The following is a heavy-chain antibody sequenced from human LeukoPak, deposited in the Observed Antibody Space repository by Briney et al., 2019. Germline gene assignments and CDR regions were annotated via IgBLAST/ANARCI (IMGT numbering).Heavy chain of an antibody. D-gene: IGHD3-10*01. CDR3: ARDRGVRLLWFGELMWDYYYYGMDV. CDR1: GYTFSSYA. J-gene: IGHJ6*02. CDR2: IIPILGIA. V-gene: IGHV1-69*04. Sequence: SVKVSCKASGYTFSSYAISWVRQAPGQGLEWMGRIIPILGIANYAQKFQGRVTITADKSTSTAYMELSSLRSEDTAVYYCARDRGVRLLWFGELMWDYYYYGMDVWGQGTTVTVSS.